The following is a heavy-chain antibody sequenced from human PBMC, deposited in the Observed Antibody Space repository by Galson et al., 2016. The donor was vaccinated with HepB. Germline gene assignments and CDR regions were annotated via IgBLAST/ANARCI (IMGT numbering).Heavy chain of an antibody. CDR1: GFSLSTSGMC. Sequence: PALVKPTQTLTLTCTFSGFSLSTSGMCVSWIRQPPGKALEWLALIDWYDAKYYSTSLKTRLTISKDTSKNQVVLTMTNMDPVDTATYYCARSPGVVDLYYGMDVWGQGTTVTVSS. CDR2: IDWYDAK. J-gene: IGHJ6*02. D-gene: IGHD2-15*01. CDR3: ARSPGVVDLYYGMDV. V-gene: IGHV2-70*01.